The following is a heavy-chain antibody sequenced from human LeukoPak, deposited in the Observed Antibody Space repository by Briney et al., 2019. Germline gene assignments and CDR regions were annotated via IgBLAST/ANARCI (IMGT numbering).Heavy chain of an antibody. Sequence: PGGSLRLSCAASGFTFSSYAMSWVRQAPGKGLEWVSSISGSGGGTFYADSVKGRFTISRDSSKNTLYLQMNSLRAEDTAVYYCVSLARIVDDYWGQGTLVTVSS. D-gene: IGHD2-21*01. CDR2: ISGSGGGT. CDR1: GFTFSSYA. V-gene: IGHV3-23*01. CDR3: VSLARIVDDY. J-gene: IGHJ4*02.